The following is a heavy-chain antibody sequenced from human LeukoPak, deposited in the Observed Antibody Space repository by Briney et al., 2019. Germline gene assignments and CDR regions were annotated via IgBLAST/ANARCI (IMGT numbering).Heavy chain of an antibody. Sequence: NASETLSLTCTVSGGSISSYYWSWIRQPPGKGLEWIGYIYYSGSTNYNPSLKSRVTISVDTSKNQFSLKLSSVTAADTAVYYCARGYYYYGSGSYFGYWGQGTLVTVSS. V-gene: IGHV4-59*12. CDR2: IYYSGST. CDR3: ARGYYYYGSGSYFGY. CDR1: GGSISSYY. J-gene: IGHJ4*02. D-gene: IGHD3-10*01.